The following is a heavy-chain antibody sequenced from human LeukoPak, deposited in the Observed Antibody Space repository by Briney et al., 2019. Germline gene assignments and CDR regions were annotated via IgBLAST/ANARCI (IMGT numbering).Heavy chain of an antibody. CDR2: ISYDGSNK. CDR1: GFTFSSYA. J-gene: IGHJ4*02. CDR3: ARPTYYYDSSGLFDY. Sequence: GGSLRLSCAASGFTFSSYAMHWVRQAPGKGLEWVAVISYDGSNKYYADSVKGRLTISRDNSKNTLYLQMNSPRAEDTAVYYCARPTYYYDSSGLFDYWGQGTLVTVSS. V-gene: IGHV3-30-3*01. D-gene: IGHD3-22*01.